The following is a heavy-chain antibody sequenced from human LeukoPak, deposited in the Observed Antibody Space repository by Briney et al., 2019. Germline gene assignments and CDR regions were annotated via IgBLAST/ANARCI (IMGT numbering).Heavy chain of an antibody. CDR1: GFTFSTAW. CDR3: AKDGIAVAGSSFWDAFDI. CDR2: IKSNNDGGTT. J-gene: IGHJ3*02. Sequence: GGSLRLSCVASGFTFSTAWMSWLRQAPGKGLEWVGRIKSNNDGGTTDYAASVKGRFTISRDDSKNTLYLQMNSLRAEDTAVYYCAKDGIAVAGSSFWDAFDIWGQGTMVTVSS. D-gene: IGHD6-19*01. V-gene: IGHV3-15*01.